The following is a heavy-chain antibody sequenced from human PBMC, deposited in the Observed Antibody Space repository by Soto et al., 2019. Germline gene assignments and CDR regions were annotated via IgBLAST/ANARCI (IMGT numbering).Heavy chain of an antibody. CDR3: AKFPSYYDYIWGSSGAFDI. CDR1: GFTLSSSG. CDR2: ISYDGSNK. J-gene: IGHJ3*02. D-gene: IGHD3-16*01. V-gene: IGHV3-30*18. Sequence: GGSLRLSCAASGFTLSSSGMHWVRQAPGKGLEWVAVISYDGSNKYYADSVKGRFTISRDNSKNTLYLQMNSLRAEYTAVYYCAKFPSYYDYIWGSSGAFDIWGQGTMGTVSS.